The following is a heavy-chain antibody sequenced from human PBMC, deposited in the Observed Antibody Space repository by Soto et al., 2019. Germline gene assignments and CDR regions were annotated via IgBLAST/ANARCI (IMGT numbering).Heavy chain of an antibody. Sequence: EVQLVESGGGLVQPGGSLRLSCAASGFTVSSNYMSWVRQAPGKGLEWVSVIYSGGSTYYADSVKGRFTISRDNSKNTLYLQMNSLRGEDTAVYYCARDPHYDLAALFFYGMDVWGQGTTVTVSS. CDR1: GFTVSSNY. D-gene: IGHD6-6*01. V-gene: IGHV3-66*01. CDR3: ARDPHYDLAALFFYGMDV. J-gene: IGHJ6*02. CDR2: IYSGGST.